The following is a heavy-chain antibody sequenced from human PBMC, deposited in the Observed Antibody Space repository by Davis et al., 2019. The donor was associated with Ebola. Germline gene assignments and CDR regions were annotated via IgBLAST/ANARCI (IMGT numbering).Heavy chain of an antibody. V-gene: IGHV3-21*06. CDR2: LGTSADT. CDR1: GFVFRNYV. J-gene: IGHJ6*04. CDR3: AREPLLLVYYYGMDV. D-gene: IGHD2-21*01. Sequence: GESLKISCAASGFVFRNYVMSWVRQAPGKGLEWVSTLGTSADTYYADSLKGRFTISRANAKNSLYLQMNSLRAEDTAVYYCAREPLLLVYYYGMDVWGKGTTVTVSS.